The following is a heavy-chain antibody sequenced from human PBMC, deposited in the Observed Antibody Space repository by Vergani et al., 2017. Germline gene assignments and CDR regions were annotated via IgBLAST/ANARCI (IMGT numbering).Heavy chain of an antibody. CDR2: ISPKTGDT. V-gene: IGHV1-2*02. Sequence: VQLMQSGPVMKKPGGSMKVSCQASESTSSDYNIHWVRQTPGQGLQWMGWISPKTGDTEYLQRFQDRVTMTRYASTKTVYLKMTRLTSDDTAIYYCAQSWNFGRRDWFDSWGPGTLVTVSS. CDR3: AQSWNFGRRDWFDS. J-gene: IGHJ5*01. D-gene: IGHD3-10*01. CDR1: ESTSSDYN.